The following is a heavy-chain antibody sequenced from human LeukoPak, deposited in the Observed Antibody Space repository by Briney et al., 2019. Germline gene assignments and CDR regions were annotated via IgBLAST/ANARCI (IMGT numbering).Heavy chain of an antibody. CDR1: GDSISSGSYY. V-gene: IGHV4-61*02. CDR2: IYTSGSTINNPSLKNT. D-gene: IGHD2-21*02. J-gene: IGHJ3*02. CDR3: ARDTALWTFDI. Sequence: SETLSLTCTVSGDSISSGSYYWTWIRQPAGKGLEWIGRIYTSGSTINNPSLKNTNYNPSLRSRLTMSVDRSKNQFSLKMTSVTAADTAMYYCARDTALWTFDIWGQGTMVTVSS.